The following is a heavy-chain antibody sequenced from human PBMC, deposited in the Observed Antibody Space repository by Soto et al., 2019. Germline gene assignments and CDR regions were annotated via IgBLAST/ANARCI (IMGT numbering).Heavy chain of an antibody. D-gene: IGHD5-18*01. CDR3: ARDPTKWDTAMGNWFDP. CDR1: GFTFSSYG. Sequence: PGGSLRLSCAACGFTFSSYGMHWVRQAPGKGLEWVAVIWYDGSNKYYADSVKGRFTISRDNSKNTLYLQMNSLRAEDTAVYYCARDPTKWDTAMGNWFDPWGQGTLVTVSS. V-gene: IGHV3-33*01. J-gene: IGHJ5*02. CDR2: IWYDGSNK.